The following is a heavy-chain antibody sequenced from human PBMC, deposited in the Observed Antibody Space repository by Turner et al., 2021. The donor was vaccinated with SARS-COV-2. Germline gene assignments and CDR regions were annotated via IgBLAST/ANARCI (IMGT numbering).Heavy chain of an antibody. CDR3: ARDRDYPGEIAVAGFDY. V-gene: IGHV1-69*01. D-gene: IGHD6-19*01. CDR2: IVPIFGTA. CDR1: GGSFSIYA. J-gene: IGHJ4*02. Sequence: QVQLVQSGAEVKKPGSAVNVSCKASGGSFSIYAISWVRQAPGQGLEWMGGIVPIFGTANYAQKFQGRVTITADESTRTSYMELSNLRSQDTAVYYCARDRDYPGEIAVAGFDYWGQGSLVTVSS.